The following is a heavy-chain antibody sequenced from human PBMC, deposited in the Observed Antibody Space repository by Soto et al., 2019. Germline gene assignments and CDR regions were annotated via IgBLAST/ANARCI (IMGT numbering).Heavy chain of an antibody. J-gene: IGHJ6*02. V-gene: IGHV1-18*01. D-gene: IGHD2-2*01. CDR1: GYTFTSYG. CDR2: ISAYNGNT. CDR3: ARHSVVVPAAIRERYYYYYGMDV. Sequence: QVQLVQSGAEVKKPGASVKVSCKASGYTFTSYGISWVRQAPGQGLEWLGWISAYNGNTNYAQKLQGRVTMTTDTSTSTAYMELRSLRSDDTPVYYCARHSVVVPAAIRERYYYYYGMDVWGQGTTVTVSS.